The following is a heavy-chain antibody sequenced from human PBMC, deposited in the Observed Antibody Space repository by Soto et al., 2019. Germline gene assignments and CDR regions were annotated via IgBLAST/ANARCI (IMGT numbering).Heavy chain of an antibody. J-gene: IGHJ4*02. CDR2: ISGSGGST. CDR1: GFTFSSYA. CDR3: AKGQLLWFGEFRASSFDY. D-gene: IGHD3-10*01. V-gene: IGHV3-23*01. Sequence: PGGSLRLSCAASGFTFSSYAMSWVRQAPGKGLEWVSAISGSGGSTYYADSVKGRFTISRDNSKNTLYLQMNSLRAEDTAVYYCAKGQLLWFGEFRASSFDYWGQGTLVTVSS.